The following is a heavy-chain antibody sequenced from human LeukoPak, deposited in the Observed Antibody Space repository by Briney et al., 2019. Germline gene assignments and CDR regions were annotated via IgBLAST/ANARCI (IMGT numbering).Heavy chain of an antibody. V-gene: IGHV3-23*01. CDR1: GFTFSSYG. Sequence: GGTLRLSCAASGFTFSSYGMSWVRQAPGKGLEWVSAISGSGGSTYYADSVKGRFTISRDNAKNTLYLQMNSLRAEDTAVYYCARVRWGGLYYFDYWGQGTMVTVSS. D-gene: IGHD3-16*01. CDR3: ARVRWGGLYYFDY. J-gene: IGHJ4*02. CDR2: ISGSGGST.